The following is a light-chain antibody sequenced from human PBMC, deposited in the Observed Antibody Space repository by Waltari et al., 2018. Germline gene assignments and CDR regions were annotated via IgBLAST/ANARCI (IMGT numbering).Light chain of an antibody. CDR1: ENVPAGY. V-gene: IGKV3-20*01. CDR2: GVS. J-gene: IGKJ1*01. Sequence: IVLKQSPGTLSLSPGERATLSCRASENVPAGYVAWYQQKPGQSPRLLMYGVSNRATGIPDRFSGSESGTDFTLIVSRLEPEDFAVYYCHQYGSLPWTFGQGTRVDIK. CDR3: HQYGSLPWT.